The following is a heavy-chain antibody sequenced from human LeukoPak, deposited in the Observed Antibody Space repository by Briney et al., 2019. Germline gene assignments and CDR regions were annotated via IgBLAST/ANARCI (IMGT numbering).Heavy chain of an antibody. Sequence: RTSETLSLTCTVSGGPISNYYWNWIRQAPGKGLEWIGNVYYSGNTNYNPSLKSRVSISLDTSRNQFFLNLSSVTAADTAVYYCARSFGSKNAFDVWGQGTVVTGSS. CDR1: GGPISNYY. V-gene: IGHV4-59*08. D-gene: IGHD3-3*01. CDR3: ARSFGSKNAFDV. J-gene: IGHJ3*01. CDR2: VYYSGNT.